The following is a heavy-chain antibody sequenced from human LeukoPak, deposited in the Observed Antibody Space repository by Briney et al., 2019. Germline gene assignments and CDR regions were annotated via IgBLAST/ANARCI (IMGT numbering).Heavy chain of an antibody. CDR3: ARQSRYFDWLPRVHYYYYYMDV. Sequence: GESLKISCKGSGYSFTSYWIGWVRQMPGKGLEWMGIIYPGDSDTRYSPSFQGQVTISADKSISTAYLQWSSLKASDTAMYYCARQSRYFDWLPRVHYYYYYMDVWGKGTTVTVSS. D-gene: IGHD3-9*01. V-gene: IGHV5-51*01. CDR2: IYPGDSDT. CDR1: GYSFTSYW. J-gene: IGHJ6*03.